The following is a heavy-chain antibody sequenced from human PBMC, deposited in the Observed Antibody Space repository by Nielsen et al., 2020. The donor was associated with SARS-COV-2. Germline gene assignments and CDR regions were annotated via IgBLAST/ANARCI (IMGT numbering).Heavy chain of an antibody. Sequence: GGSLRLSCAASGFTFDDYGMSWVRQAPGKGLEWVSGINWNGGSTYYADSVKGRFTISRDNSKNTLYLQMNSLRAEDTAVYYCARELIANYGMDVWGQGTTVTVSS. CDR1: GFTFDDYG. CDR2: INWNGGST. J-gene: IGHJ6*02. CDR3: ARELIANYGMDV. D-gene: IGHD3-16*01. V-gene: IGHV3-20*04.